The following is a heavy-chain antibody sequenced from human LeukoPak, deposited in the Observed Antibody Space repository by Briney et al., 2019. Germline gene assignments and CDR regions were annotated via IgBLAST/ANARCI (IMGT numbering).Heavy chain of an antibody. J-gene: IGHJ5*02. CDR3: AKDPYRVVVATGNYLDP. Sequence: GGSLRLSCAASGFTFSSYGMHWVRQAPGKGLEWVAVISHDGSNTYYGDSVKGRFSISRDNSKNTLYLQMNSLRVEDTAVYYCAKDPYRVVVATGNYLDPWGQGTLVTVSS. V-gene: IGHV3-30*18. D-gene: IGHD2-15*01. CDR2: ISHDGSNT. CDR1: GFTFSSYG.